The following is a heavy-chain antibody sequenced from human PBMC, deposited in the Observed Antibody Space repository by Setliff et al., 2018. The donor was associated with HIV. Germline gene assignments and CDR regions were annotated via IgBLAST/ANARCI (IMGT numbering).Heavy chain of an antibody. Sequence: ASVKVSCKASGYSFTDYFIHWVRQAPGQGLEWMGWINTGQGNTKYSQEFQGRVTMTKDTSTSTAYMELRSLRSDDTAVYYCARDAPGNTESAPGYWGQGTLVTVSS. J-gene: IGHJ4*02. CDR1: GYSFTDYF. D-gene: IGHD1-7*01. CDR2: INTGQGNT. CDR3: ARDAPGNTESAPGY. V-gene: IGHV1-18*04.